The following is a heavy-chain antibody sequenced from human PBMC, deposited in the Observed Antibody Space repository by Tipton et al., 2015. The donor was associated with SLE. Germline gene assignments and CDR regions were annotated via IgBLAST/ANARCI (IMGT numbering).Heavy chain of an antibody. CDR3: ARGQQLVE. CDR2: IKEDGSEK. D-gene: IGHD6-13*01. V-gene: IGHV3-7*01. J-gene: IGHJ4*02. CDR1: GFTFGDFW. Sequence: QLVQSGGGLVQPGGSLRLSCAASGFTFGDFWMSWVRQAPGKGLEWLANIKEDGSEKNYVDSVKGRFTISRDSAKNSLFLQMNSLRGDDTGVYYCARGQQLVEWGQGTAVTVSS.